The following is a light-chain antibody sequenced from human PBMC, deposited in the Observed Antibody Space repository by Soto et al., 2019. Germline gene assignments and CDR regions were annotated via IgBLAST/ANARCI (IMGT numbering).Light chain of an antibody. CDR2: GAS. V-gene: IGKV3-20*01. CDR1: QSVSSSD. J-gene: IGKJ5*01. Sequence: EIVLTQSPGTLSLSPGERATLSCRASQSVSSSDLAWYQQKPGQAPRLLIYGASSRATGIPDRFSGSGSGTDFTLTISRLEPEDSAVYYCQQYDNWPITFGQGTRLEI. CDR3: QQYDNWPIT.